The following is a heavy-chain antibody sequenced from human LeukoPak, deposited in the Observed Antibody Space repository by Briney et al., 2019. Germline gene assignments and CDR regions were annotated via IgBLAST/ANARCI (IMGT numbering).Heavy chain of an antibody. J-gene: IGHJ6*03. Sequence: SVKVSCKASGGTFSSYAISWVRQAPGQGPEWMGGIIPFFGTPNYAQKFHGRVTITADESTSTAYMELSSLRSEDTAVYYCARDEASSGWYMDVWGKGTTVTVSS. CDR1: GGTFSSYA. V-gene: IGHV1-69*13. CDR2: IIPFFGTP. D-gene: IGHD6-19*01. CDR3: ARDEASSGWYMDV.